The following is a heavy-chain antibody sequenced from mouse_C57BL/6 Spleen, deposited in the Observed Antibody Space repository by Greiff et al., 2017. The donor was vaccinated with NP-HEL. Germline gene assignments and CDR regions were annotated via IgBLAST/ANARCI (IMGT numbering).Heavy chain of an antibody. V-gene: IGHV1-54*01. CDR2: INPGSGGT. D-gene: IGHD3-2*02. CDR3: ARGGQLRLPFAY. CDR1: GYAFTNYL. J-gene: IGHJ3*01. Sequence: QVQLQQSGAELVRPGTSVKVSCKASGYAFTNYLIEWVKQRPGQGLEWIGVINPGSGGTNYNEKFKGKATLTADKSSSTAYMQLSSLTSEDSAVYFCARGGQLRLPFAYWGQGTLVTVSA.